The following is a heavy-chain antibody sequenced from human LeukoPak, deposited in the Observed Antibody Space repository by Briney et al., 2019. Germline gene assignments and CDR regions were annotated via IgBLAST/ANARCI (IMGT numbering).Heavy chain of an antibody. CDR1: GLTFSSYA. CDR2: ISGSGGST. CDR3: AKGYYDYVWGSYYFDY. J-gene: IGHJ4*02. Sequence: PGGSLRLSCAASGLTFSSYAMSWVRQAPGTGLEWVSAISGSGGSTYYADSVKGRFTISRDNSRDTLYLQMNSLRAEDTAVYYCAKGYYDYVWGSYYFDYWGQGTLVTVSS. D-gene: IGHD3-16*01. V-gene: IGHV3-23*01.